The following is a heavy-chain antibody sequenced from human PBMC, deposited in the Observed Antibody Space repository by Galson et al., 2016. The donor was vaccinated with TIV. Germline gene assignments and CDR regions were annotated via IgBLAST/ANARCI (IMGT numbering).Heavy chain of an antibody. CDR3: ARHSGAVAGYDYGMDV. J-gene: IGHJ6*02. CDR2: DFYSGST. Sequence: SETLSLTCGIYGGSVSGYFWGWIRQSPGKGLEWIGSDFYSGSTFYSGNIYYTPSLKSRLTISVDTSKNQFSLRLSSVTAADTAVYYCARHSGAVAGYDYGMDVWGQGTTVTVSS. CDR1: GGSVSGYF. V-gene: IGHV4-39*01. D-gene: IGHD6-19*01.